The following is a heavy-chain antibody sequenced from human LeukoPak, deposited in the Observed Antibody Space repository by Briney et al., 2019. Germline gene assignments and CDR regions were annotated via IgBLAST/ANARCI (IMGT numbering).Heavy chain of an antibody. V-gene: IGHV3-30*01. CDR3: AREGDRHFTFDY. CDR1: GSTFSGHL. D-gene: IGHD2/OR15-2a*01. CDR2: TAYDGAEK. J-gene: IGHJ4*02. Sequence: GGSLRLSCAASGSTFSGHLLHWVRQAPGKGLERVGGTAYDGAEKYYADSVRGRFAISRDNSKSTVYLEMNSLRPEDAAVYYCAREGDRHFTFDYWGRGTLVTVSS.